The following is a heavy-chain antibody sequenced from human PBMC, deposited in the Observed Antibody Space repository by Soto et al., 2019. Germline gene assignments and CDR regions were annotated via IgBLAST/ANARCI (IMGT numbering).Heavy chain of an antibody. J-gene: IGHJ5*02. CDR3: AKAYSTTIFGVVFKWFDP. V-gene: IGHV3-23*01. CDR1: GFTFDSYA. D-gene: IGHD3-3*01. CDR2: ISGSGVTT. Sequence: GSLRLSCAASGFTFDSYAMSWVRQPPGRGLEWVSTISGSGVTTYYAASVKGRFTISRDSSKNTLYLQMNSLRAEDTAVYYCAKAYSTTIFGVVFKWFDPRRQGTLVTVSS.